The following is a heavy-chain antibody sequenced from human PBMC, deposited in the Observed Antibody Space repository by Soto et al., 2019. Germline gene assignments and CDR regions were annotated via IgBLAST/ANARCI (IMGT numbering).Heavy chain of an antibody. V-gene: IGHV1-2*02. CDR3: AREELTIYYYGMEV. CDR2: INPNSGGT. CDR1: GYIFTGYH. Sequence: VASVKVSCKASGYIFTGYHMHWVRQAPGQGLEWMGWINPNSGGTKYAQKFQGRVTMTRDTSISTAYVELSSLRSDDTAVYCCAREELTIYYYGMEVLGQGTTDIVSS. J-gene: IGHJ6*01. D-gene: IGHD1-7*01.